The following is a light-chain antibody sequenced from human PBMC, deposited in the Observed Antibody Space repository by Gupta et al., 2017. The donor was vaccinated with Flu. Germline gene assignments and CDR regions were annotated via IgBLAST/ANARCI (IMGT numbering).Light chain of an antibody. J-gene: IGKJ2*03. Sequence: DIQMTQSPSTLSASIGDRVTIPCRASQNVGSFVAWYQQKPGKAPRLLIYKASILESGVPSRFSGSGSGTEFSLTISSLQPDDFATYFCQQDNSFSNSFGLGTKMEIK. CDR3: QQDNSFSNS. CDR2: KAS. CDR1: QNVGSF. V-gene: IGKV1-5*03.